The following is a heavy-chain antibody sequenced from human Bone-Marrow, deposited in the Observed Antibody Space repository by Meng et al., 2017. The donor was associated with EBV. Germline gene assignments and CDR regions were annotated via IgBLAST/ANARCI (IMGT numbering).Heavy chain of an antibody. CDR1: GGTFSSDA. D-gene: IGHD3-10*01. J-gene: IGHJ4*02. Sequence: QVEVVQAGAGVKKPGSSGKVSCKTSGGTFSSDAISWVRQAPGQGLEWMGGLIPMLGAPNYAQKFQDRVTIIADKSTSIHYMELSSLRSDDTAVYYCASESGRGYTPDYWGRGTLVTVSS. CDR3: ASESGRGYTPDY. CDR2: LIPMLGAP. V-gene: IGHV1-69*06.